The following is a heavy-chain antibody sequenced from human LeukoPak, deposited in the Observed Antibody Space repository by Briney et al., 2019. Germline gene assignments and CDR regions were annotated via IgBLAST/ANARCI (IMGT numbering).Heavy chain of an antibody. Sequence: GGSLRLSCAASGFTVSSNYMSWVRQAPGKGLEWISVIYSGGGTYYADSVKGRFTVSRDNAKNTLYLQMNSLRAEDTAVYYCARVVEMATFDYWGQGALVTVSS. CDR1: GFTVSSNY. CDR2: IYSGGGT. J-gene: IGHJ4*02. CDR3: ARVVEMATFDY. V-gene: IGHV3-53*01. D-gene: IGHD5-24*01.